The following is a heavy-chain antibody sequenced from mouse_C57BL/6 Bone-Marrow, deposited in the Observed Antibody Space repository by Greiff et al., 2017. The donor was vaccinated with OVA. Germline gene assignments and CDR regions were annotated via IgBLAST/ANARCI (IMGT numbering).Heavy chain of an antibody. D-gene: IGHD2-5*01. Sequence: QVQLQQSGAELVRPGASVTLSCKASGYTFTDYEMNWVKQTPVHGLEWIGAIDPETGGTAYNQKFKGKAILTADKSSSTAYMELRSLTSEDSAVYYCTRSYSNYGDFDYWGQGTTLTVSS. J-gene: IGHJ2*01. V-gene: IGHV1-15*01. CDR1: GYTFTDYE. CDR3: TRSYSNYGDFDY. CDR2: IDPETGGT.